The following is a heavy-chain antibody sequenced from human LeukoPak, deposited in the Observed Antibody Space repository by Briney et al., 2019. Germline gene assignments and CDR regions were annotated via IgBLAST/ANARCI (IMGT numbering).Heavy chain of an antibody. Sequence: ASVKVSCKASGYTFTGYYMHWVRQAPGQGLEWMGWINPNSGGTNYAQKFQGRVTMTRDTSISTAYMELSRLRSDDTAAYYCARDRITYYYDSSGLDYWGQGTLVTVSS. CDR3: ARDRITYYYDSSGLDY. J-gene: IGHJ4*02. CDR1: GYTFTGYY. V-gene: IGHV1-2*02. CDR2: INPNSGGT. D-gene: IGHD3-22*01.